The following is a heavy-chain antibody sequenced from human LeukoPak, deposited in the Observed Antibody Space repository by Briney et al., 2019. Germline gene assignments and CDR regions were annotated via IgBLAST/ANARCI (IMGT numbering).Heavy chain of an antibody. CDR2: IYYSVST. J-gene: IGHJ4*02. CDR3: ERVVVAATHGFDY. Sequence: SQTLSLTCTVSCCSISSGGYYWSWIHQHPGNGLEWIGYIYYSVSTYYNPSLKIRVTISVDTSKNQFSLKLSSVTAADTDVYYCERVVVAATHGFDYWGQGTLVTVSS. CDR1: CCSISSGGYY. V-gene: IGHV4-31*03. D-gene: IGHD2-15*01.